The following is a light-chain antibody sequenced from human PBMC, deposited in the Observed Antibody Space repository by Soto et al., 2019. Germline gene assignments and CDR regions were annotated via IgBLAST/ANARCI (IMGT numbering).Light chain of an antibody. CDR3: HQYNHWPPLT. CDR2: GAS. J-gene: IGKJ5*01. Sequence: IGMTQSPATLSVYRGERATLSSRASQSVSSNLAWSQQTPGQPPRLLIYGASTRATGIPARISGSGSGTEFTLPISSLQSDDFAVYYCHQYNHWPPLTFGQGTRLEI. CDR1: QSVSSN. V-gene: IGKV3-15*01.